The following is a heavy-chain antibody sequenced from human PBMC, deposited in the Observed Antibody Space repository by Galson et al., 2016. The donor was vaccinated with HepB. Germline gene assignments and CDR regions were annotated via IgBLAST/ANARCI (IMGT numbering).Heavy chain of an antibody. D-gene: IGHD5-12*01. J-gene: IGHJ4*02. CDR2: IIPIFGTA. Sequence: SVKVSCKASGGTFSSYAISWVRQAPGQGLEWMGGIIPIFGTANYAQKFQGRVTITADKSTSTAYMELSSLRSEDTAVYYCACGLLGYPKTAFDYWGQGTLVTVSS. CDR3: ACGLLGYPKTAFDY. V-gene: IGHV1-69*06. CDR1: GGTFSSYA.